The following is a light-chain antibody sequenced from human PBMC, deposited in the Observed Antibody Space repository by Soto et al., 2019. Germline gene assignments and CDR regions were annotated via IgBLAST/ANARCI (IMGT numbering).Light chain of an antibody. CDR1: SSDVGGYNY. Sequence: QSALTQPPSASGSPGQSATISCTGTSSDVGGYNYVSWYQQHPGKAPKLMIYEVNMRPSGVPDRFSGSKSGNTASLTVSGLQAEDEGDYYCSSYAGSNNYVFGTGTKVTVL. CDR2: EVN. J-gene: IGLJ1*01. V-gene: IGLV2-8*01. CDR3: SSYAGSNNYV.